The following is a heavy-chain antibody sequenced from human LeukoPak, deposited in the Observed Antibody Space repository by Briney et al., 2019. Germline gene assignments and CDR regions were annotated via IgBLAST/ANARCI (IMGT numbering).Heavy chain of an antibody. CDR3: VRRDPGWNYFDY. Sequence: SETRSLTCAVSGGSINSHYWGWSRQPPGKGLQWIGDIYSTGKNNYNPSLKSRVTISLDTSKSHLSLNLTSVLAADTAIYYCVRRDPGWNYFDYWGQGILVTVSS. J-gene: IGHJ4*02. CDR1: GGSINSHY. V-gene: IGHV4-4*08. CDR2: IYSTGKN. D-gene: IGHD6-19*01.